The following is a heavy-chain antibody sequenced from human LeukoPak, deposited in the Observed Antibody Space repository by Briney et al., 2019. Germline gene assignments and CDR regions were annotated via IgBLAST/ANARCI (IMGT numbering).Heavy chain of an antibody. V-gene: IGHV4-31*03. CDR1: GGSISSGDYY. CDR2: IYYTGST. Sequence: PSETLSLTCSVFGGSISSGDYYWSWIRQHPGKGLAWIGYIYYTGSTYYNPSLKSRLTISVDTSKNQFSLELSSVTAADTAIYYCATRNSRDDYNYWGQGTLVTVSS. CDR3: ATRNSRDDYNY. J-gene: IGHJ4*02. D-gene: IGHD5-24*01.